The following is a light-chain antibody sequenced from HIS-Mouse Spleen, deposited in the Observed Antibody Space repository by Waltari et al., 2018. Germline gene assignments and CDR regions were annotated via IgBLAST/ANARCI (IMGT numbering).Light chain of an antibody. CDR3: MQGIHLLLWT. CDR2: EVS. Sequence: DIVMTQTPLSLSVTPGQPASISCKSSQSLLHSDGKTYLYWYLQKPGQSPQLLIYEVSSRLSGVPDRFSGSGSGTDFTLKLSRVEAEDVGFYYCMQGIHLLLWTFGQGTKVE. J-gene: IGKJ1*01. V-gene: IGKV2-29*03. CDR1: QSLLHSDGKTY.